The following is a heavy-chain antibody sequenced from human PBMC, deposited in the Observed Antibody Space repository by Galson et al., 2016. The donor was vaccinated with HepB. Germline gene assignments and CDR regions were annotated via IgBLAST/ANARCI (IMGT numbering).Heavy chain of an antibody. Sequence: SLRLSCAASGFGPYAFSTAWMSWVRQAPGKGPEWVGRIRSNGAGGTSDYGAPVRGRFIISRDDSTRTVYLQINNLKVEDTGVYHCTWAFYKRFDPWGQGSLVTFSS. J-gene: IGHJ5*02. D-gene: IGHD5-24*01. CDR1: GFGPYAFSTAW. CDR2: IRSNGAGGTS. CDR3: TWAFYKRFDP. V-gene: IGHV3-15*01.